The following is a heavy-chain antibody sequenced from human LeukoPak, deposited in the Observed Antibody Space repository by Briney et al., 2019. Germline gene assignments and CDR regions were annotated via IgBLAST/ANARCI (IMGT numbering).Heavy chain of an antibody. CDR1: GFTFSSYE. CDR3: ATEHWGPNS. Sequence: GGSLRLSCAASGFTFSSYEMNWVRQALGKGLEWVSYISSSGSTIYYADSVKGRFTISRDNAKNSLFLQMSSLRGEDTALYYCATEHWGPNSWGQGTLVTVSS. D-gene: IGHD3-16*01. V-gene: IGHV3-48*03. J-gene: IGHJ4*02. CDR2: ISSSGSTI.